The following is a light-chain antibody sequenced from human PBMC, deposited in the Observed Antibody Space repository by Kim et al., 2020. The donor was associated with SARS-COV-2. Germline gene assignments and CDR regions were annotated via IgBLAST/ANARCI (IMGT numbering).Light chain of an antibody. V-gene: IGLV2-18*02. Sequence: GQSVTISCTGTSRDVGNSNRVSWYQQAPGTAPRLMIFEVVSRPSGVPDRFSGSKSGNTASLTISRLQAEDEADYYCCSFGSGSTYVFGTGTKVTVL. CDR2: EVV. CDR1: SRDVGNSNR. J-gene: IGLJ1*01. CDR3: CSFGSGSTYV.